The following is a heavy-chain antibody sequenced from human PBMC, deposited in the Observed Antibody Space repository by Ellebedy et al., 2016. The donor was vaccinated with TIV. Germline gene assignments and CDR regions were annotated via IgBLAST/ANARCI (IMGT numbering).Heavy chain of an antibody. CDR3: ARASGGRGSRWDY. CDR1: GDSVSSNSAA. D-gene: IGHD1-26*01. V-gene: IGHV6-1*01. Sequence: MPSETLSLTCAISGDSVSSNSAAWNWIRQSPSRGLEWLGRTYYRSKWYNDYAVSVKNRITINPDTSENHFSLQLNSVTPEDTAVYYCARASGGRGSRWDYWGQGTLVTVSS. CDR2: TYYRSKWYN. J-gene: IGHJ4*02.